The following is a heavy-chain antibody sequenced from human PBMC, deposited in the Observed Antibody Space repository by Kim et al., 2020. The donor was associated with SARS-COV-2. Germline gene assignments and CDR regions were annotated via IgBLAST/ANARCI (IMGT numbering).Heavy chain of an antibody. CDR2: IYYSGST. Sequence: SETLSLTCTVSGDSISSYYWSWIRQPPGKGLEWIGYIYYSGSTNYNPSLKSRVTLSVDTSKNQFSLKLSSVTAADTAVYYCARGGYNYEYYFDYWGRGTLVTVSS. V-gene: IGHV4-59*13. D-gene: IGHD5-18*01. CDR3: ARGGYNYEYYFDY. CDR1: GDSISSYY. J-gene: IGHJ4*02.